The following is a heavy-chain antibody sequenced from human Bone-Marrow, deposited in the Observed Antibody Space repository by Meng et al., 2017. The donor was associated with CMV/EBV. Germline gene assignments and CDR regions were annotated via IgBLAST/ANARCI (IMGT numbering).Heavy chain of an antibody. J-gene: IGHJ6*02. Sequence: ASVKVSCKASGYTFTGYYMHWVRQAPGQGLEWMGWINPNSGGTNYAQKFQGRVTMTRDTSISTAYMELSRLRSDDTAVYYCARPLLRDIVVVPAAPRSYYYGMDVWGQGTTVTV. CDR2: INPNSGGT. V-gene: IGHV1-2*02. D-gene: IGHD2-2*01. CDR1: GYTFTGYY. CDR3: ARPLLRDIVVVPAAPRSYYYGMDV.